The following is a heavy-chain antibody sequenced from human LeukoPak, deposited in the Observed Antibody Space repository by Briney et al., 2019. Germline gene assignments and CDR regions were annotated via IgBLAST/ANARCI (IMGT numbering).Heavy chain of an antibody. D-gene: IGHD3-3*01. CDR2: VNSDGTST. CDR3: AKPFGFLEWLYGGYFDS. Sequence: GGSLRLSCTASGFTFSNFAMSWVRQAPGKGLEWVAAVNSDGTSTYYTDSLKGRFTISRDNSKNTVYLQMHSLTVGDTAVYYCAKPFGFLEWLYGGYFDSWGQGTLVTVSS. CDR1: GFTFSNFA. J-gene: IGHJ4*02. V-gene: IGHV3-23*01.